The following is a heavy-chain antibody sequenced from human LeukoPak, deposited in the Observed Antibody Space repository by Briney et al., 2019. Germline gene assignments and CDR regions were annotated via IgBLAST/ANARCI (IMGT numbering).Heavy chain of an antibody. CDR1: GYTFTGYY. V-gene: IGHV1-2*02. CDR2: INPNSGGT. Sequence: ASVKVSCKASGYTFTGYYMDWVRQAPGQGLEWMGWINPNSGGTNYAQKFQGRVTMTRDTSISTAYMELSRLRSDDTAVYYCARDRTTIRIAVAAWMNYWGQGTLVTVSS. CDR3: ARDRTTIRIAVAAWMNY. D-gene: IGHD6-19*01. J-gene: IGHJ4*02.